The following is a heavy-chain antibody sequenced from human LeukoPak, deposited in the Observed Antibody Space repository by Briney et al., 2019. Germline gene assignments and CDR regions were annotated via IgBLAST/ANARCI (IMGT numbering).Heavy chain of an antibody. V-gene: IGHV4-59*08. CDR3: ARRVAVTARYYFDF. D-gene: IGHD6-19*01. CDR1: GGSIGTYY. Sequence: PSETLSLTCSVSGGSIGTYYWSLIRQPPGKGLEWIGYVYYNGNTNYNPSLKSRVTISVDTSKNQFSLKLNSVTAADTAVYFCARRVAVTARYYFDFWGQGTLVTVSS. CDR2: VYYNGNT. J-gene: IGHJ4*02.